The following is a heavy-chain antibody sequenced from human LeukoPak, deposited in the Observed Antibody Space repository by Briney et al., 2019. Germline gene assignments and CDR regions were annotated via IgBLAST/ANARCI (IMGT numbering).Heavy chain of an antibody. CDR2: IYYTGST. V-gene: IGHV4-59*01. Sequence: SETLSLTCTVSGGSISSYFWYWIRQPPGEGLEWIGPIYYTGSTNCNPSLKSRVTISVDMSKNQFFLKLNSVTAADTAVYYCAMGLRFFTNWFDPWGQGTLVTVSS. J-gene: IGHJ5*02. CDR1: GGSISSYF. D-gene: IGHD3-3*01. CDR3: AMGLRFFTNWFDP.